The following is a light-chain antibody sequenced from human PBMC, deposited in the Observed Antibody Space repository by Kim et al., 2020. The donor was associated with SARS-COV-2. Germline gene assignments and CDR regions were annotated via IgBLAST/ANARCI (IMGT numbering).Light chain of an antibody. V-gene: IGKV3-15*01. CDR2: DAS. CDR3: QHYNNWPPYT. CDR1: QSINNN. J-gene: IGKJ2*01. Sequence: VSPGERATLSCRASQSINNNLAWYQQKPGQSPKLLINDASTRATGVPARFSGSGSGTDFTLTISSLQSEDSAVYYCQHYNNWPPYTFGQGTKLEIK.